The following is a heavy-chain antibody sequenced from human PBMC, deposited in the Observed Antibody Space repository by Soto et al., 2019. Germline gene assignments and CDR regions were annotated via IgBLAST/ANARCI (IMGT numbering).Heavy chain of an antibody. CDR1: GFTFSSYS. CDR2: ISSSSSTI. V-gene: IGHV3-48*02. J-gene: IGHJ6*02. CDR3: ARVPVVAAPTNYYYYGMDV. Sequence: EVQLVESGGGLVQPGGSLRLSCAASGFTFSSYSMNWVRQAPGKGLEWVSYISSSSSTIYYADSVKGRFTISRDNAKNSLYLQMNSLRDEDTAVYYCARVPVVAAPTNYYYYGMDVWGHGTTVTVSS. D-gene: IGHD2-15*01.